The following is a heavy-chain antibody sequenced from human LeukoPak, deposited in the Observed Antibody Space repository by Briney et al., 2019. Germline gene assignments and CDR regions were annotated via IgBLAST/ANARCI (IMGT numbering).Heavy chain of an antibody. D-gene: IGHD3-9*01. V-gene: IGHV4-34*01. CDR2: INHSGST. J-gene: IGHJ4*02. CDR1: GGSFSGYC. Sequence: SETLSLTCAVYGGSFSGYCWSSIRQPPGKGLEWIGEINHSGSTNYNPSLKSRVTISVDTSKNQFSLKLSSVTAADTAVYYCARGLKRRYFDWLLPTYFDYWGQGTLVTVSS. CDR3: ARGLKRRYFDWLLPTYFDY.